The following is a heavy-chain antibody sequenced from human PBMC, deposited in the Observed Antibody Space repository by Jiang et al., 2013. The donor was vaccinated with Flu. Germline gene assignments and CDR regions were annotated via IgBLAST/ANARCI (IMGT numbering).Heavy chain of an antibody. CDR1: GASISTYY. CDR2: IYYSGST. D-gene: IGHD1-26*01. CDR3: ARGYSGNYGKFDY. J-gene: IGHJ4*02. Sequence: GPGLVKPSETLSLTCTVSGASISTYYWSWIRQPPGKGLEWIGYIYYSGSTNYNPSLKSRVTISVDTSKNQFSLNLSSVTAADTAVYFCARGYSGNYGKFDYWGQGILVTVSS. V-gene: IGHV4-59*01.